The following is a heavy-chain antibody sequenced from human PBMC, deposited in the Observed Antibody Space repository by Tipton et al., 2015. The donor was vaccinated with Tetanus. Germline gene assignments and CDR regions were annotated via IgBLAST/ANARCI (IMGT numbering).Heavy chain of an antibody. CDR2: INHSGST. V-gene: IGHV4-34*01. D-gene: IGHD3-22*01. J-gene: IGHJ4*02. CDR3: AREHSTYYYDSSGSPDY. Sequence: TLSLTCAVYGGSFSGYYWSWIRQPPGKGLEWFGEINHSGSTNYNPSLKSRVTISVDTSKNQFSLKLSSVAAADTAVYYCAREHSTYYYDSSGSPDYWGQGTLVTVSS. CDR1: GGSFSGYY.